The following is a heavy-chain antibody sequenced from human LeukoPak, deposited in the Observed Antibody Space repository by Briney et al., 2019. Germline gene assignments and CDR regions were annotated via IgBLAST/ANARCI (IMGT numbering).Heavy chain of an antibody. CDR1: GYTFTDYY. Sequence: ASVKVSCKASGYTFTDYYMHWVRQAPGQGLEWLGWIDPNRGGTIYAQKFQGRVTMTRDTSTSTVYMELSRLRSEDTAVYYCARGPSITMVRGGQWYYYMDVWGKGTTVTISS. V-gene: IGHV1-2*02. CDR3: ARGPSITMVRGGQWYYYMDV. J-gene: IGHJ6*03. CDR2: IDPNRGGT. D-gene: IGHD3-10*01.